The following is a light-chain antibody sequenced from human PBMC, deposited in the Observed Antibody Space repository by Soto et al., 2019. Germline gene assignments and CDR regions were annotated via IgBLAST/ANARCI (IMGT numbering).Light chain of an antibody. V-gene: IGKV3-15*01. CDR1: QSVSRN. CDR3: QQYHNLPPLT. CDR2: DTS. Sequence: EIVMTQSPATLSVSPGERATLSCRASQSVSRNLAWYQQKPGQASRLLIYDTSARITGVPARFSGSGSGREFTLTIRCLQSEDFAVYYCQQYHNLPPLTFGGGSKVEIK. J-gene: IGKJ4*01.